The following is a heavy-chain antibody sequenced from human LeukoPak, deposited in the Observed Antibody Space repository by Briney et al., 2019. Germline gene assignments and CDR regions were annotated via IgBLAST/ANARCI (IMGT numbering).Heavy chain of an antibody. CDR2: IYHSGST. Sequence: SETLSLTCAVSGGSISSGGYSWGWIRQPPGKGLEWIGYIYHSGSTYYNPSLKSRVTISVDRSKNQFSLKLSSVTAADTAVYYCARSYDSGAFDIWGQGTMVTVSS. J-gene: IGHJ3*02. CDR1: GGSISSGGYS. D-gene: IGHD5-12*01. CDR3: ARSYDSGAFDI. V-gene: IGHV4-30-2*01.